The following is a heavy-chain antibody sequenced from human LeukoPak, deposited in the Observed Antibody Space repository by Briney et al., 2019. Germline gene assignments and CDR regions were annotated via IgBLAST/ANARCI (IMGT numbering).Heavy chain of an antibody. CDR1: GYIFTNHW. V-gene: IGHV5-10-1*01. CDR2: IDPSDSYT. J-gene: IGHJ5*02. Sequence: GESLMISCQGSGYIFTNHWISWVRQLPGKGLEWMGRIDPSDSYTNYSPSFERHVTISADKSITTAYMQWSSLKASDTAMYYCARLYGSGTGWFDPWGQGTLVTVSS. D-gene: IGHD3-10*01. CDR3: ARLYGSGTGWFDP.